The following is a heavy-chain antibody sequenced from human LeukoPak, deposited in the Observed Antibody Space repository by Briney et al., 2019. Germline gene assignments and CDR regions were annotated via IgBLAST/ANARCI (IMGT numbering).Heavy chain of an antibody. CDR2: INPNSGGT. J-gene: IGHJ4*02. Sequence: ASVKVSCKASGGTFSSYAISWVRQAPGQGLEWMGWINPNSGGTNYAQKFQGRVTMTRDTSISTAYMELSRLRSDDTAVYYCARGDQWWYRFDYWGQGTLVTVSS. D-gene: IGHD2-15*01. V-gene: IGHV1-2*02. CDR1: GGTFSSYA. CDR3: ARGDQWWYRFDY.